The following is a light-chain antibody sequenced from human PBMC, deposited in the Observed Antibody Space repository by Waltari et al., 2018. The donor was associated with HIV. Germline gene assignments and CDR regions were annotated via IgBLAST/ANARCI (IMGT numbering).Light chain of an antibody. Sequence: DIQMTQSPSSLSASVGDTVTITCRASRGITNFLAWYQQKPGTVPKLLIYAASTLQSGVPSRFSGSGSGTYFSLTISSLQPEDVATYYCQKYNSAPYSFGQGTKLEIK. CDR2: AAS. CDR3: QKYNSAPYS. CDR1: RGITNF. J-gene: IGKJ2*03. V-gene: IGKV1-27*01.